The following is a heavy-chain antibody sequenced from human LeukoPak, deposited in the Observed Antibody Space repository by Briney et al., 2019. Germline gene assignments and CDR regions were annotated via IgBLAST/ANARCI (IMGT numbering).Heavy chain of an antibody. D-gene: IGHD7-27*01. CDR3: ASLGQPNAFDI. CDR2: FHYSGST. Sequence: SETLSLTCSVSGASISSYYWIWIRQPPGTGLECIGYFHYSGSTNYSPSLKSRVTISVDTSKNQFSLKLSSVTAADTAVYYCASLGQPNAFDIWGQGTMVTVSS. CDR1: GASISSYY. J-gene: IGHJ3*02. V-gene: IGHV4-59*08.